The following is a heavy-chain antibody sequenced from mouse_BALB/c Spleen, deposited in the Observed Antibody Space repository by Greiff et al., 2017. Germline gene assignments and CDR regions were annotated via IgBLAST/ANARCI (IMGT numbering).Heavy chain of an antibody. CDR2: IYPGDGDT. Sequence: VQRVESGAELVRPGSSVKISCKASGYAFSSYWMNWVKQRPGQGLEWIGQIYPGDGDTNYNGKFKGKATLTADKSSSTAYMQLSSLTSEDSAVYFCARDDYPYFDYWGQGTTLTVSS. D-gene: IGHD2-4*01. J-gene: IGHJ2*01. CDR3: ARDDYPYFDY. V-gene: IGHV1-80*01. CDR1: GYAFSSYW.